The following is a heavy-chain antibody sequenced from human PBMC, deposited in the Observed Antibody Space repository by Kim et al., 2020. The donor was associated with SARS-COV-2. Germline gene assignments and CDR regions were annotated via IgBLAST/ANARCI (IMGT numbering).Heavy chain of an antibody. CDR3: ARGTFGDLEWFDP. J-gene: IGHJ5*02. CDR2: INSDGSST. V-gene: IGHV3-74*01. D-gene: IGHD3-16*01. Sequence: GGSLRLSCAASGFTFSSYWMHWVRQAPGKGLVWVSRINSDGSSTSYADSVKGRFTISRDNAKNTLYLQMNSLRAEDTAVYYCARGTFGDLEWFDPWGQGTLVTVSS. CDR1: GFTFSSYW.